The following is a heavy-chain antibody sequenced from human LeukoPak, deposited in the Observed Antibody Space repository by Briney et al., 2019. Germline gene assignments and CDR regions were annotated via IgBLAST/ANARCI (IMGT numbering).Heavy chain of an antibody. V-gene: IGHV4-59*12. D-gene: IGHD6-6*01. CDR1: GGSISSYY. CDR2: IYYSGST. Sequence: PSETLSLTCTVSGGSISSYYWSWIRQPPGKGLEWIGYIYYSGSTNYNPSLKSQVTISVDTSKNQFSLKLSSVTAADTAVYYCASGGDSSSSAWFDPWGQGTLVTVSS. CDR3: ASGGDSSSSAWFDP. J-gene: IGHJ5*02.